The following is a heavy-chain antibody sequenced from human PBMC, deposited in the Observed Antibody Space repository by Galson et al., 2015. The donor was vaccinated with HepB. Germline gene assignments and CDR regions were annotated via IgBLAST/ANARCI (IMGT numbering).Heavy chain of an antibody. CDR2: IIPIFGTA. CDR3: ARSLSSNYGMDV. V-gene: IGHV1-69*13. Sequence: SVKVSCKASGGTFSSYTITWVRQVPGQGLEWMGGIIPIFGTANYAQKFQGRVTITADESTSTAYMELRSLTSEDTAVYSCARSLSSNYGMDVWGQGTTVTVSS. CDR1: GGTFSSYT. D-gene: IGHD2-2*01. J-gene: IGHJ6*02.